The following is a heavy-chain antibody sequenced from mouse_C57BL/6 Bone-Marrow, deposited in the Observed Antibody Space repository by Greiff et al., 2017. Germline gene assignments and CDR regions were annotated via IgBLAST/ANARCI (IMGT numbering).Heavy chain of an antibody. CDR2: IYPRSGNT. V-gene: IGHV1-81*01. CDR1: GYTFTSYG. CDR3: ARGGLGRFAY. D-gene: IGHD4-1*01. J-gene: IGHJ3*01. Sequence: VKLVESGAELARPGASVKLSCKASGYTFTSYGISWVKQRTGQGLEWIGEIYPRSGNTYYNEKFKGKGTLTADKSSSTAYMELRSLTSEDSAVYFCARGGLGRFAYWGQGTLVTVSA.